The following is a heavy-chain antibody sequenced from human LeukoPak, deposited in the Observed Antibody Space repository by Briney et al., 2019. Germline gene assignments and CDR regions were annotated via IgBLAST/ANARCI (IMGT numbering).Heavy chain of an antibody. CDR2: INHSGST. D-gene: IGHD6-19*01. J-gene: IGHJ4*02. CDR1: GGSFSGYY. CDR3: ARGYSSGWYPLLGY. V-gene: IGHV4-34*01. Sequence: PSETLSLTCAVYGGSFSGYYWSWIRQPPGKGLEWIGEINHSGSTNYNPSLKSRVTISVDTSKNQFSLKLSSVTAADTAVYYCARGYSSGWYPLLGYWGQGTLVTVSS.